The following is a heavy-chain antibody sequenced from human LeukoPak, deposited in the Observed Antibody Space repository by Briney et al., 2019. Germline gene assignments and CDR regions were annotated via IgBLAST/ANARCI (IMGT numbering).Heavy chain of an antibody. D-gene: IGHD6-6*01. CDR3: ARTSIAARRANAFDI. CDR1: GGSISSGGYS. CDR2: IYHSGST. Sequence: SETLSLTCAVSGGSISSGGYSWSWIRQPPGKGLEWIGYIYHSGSTYYNPSLKSRVTISVNRSKNQFSLKLSSVTAADTAVYYCARTSIAARRANAFDIWGQGTMVTVSS. V-gene: IGHV4-30-2*01. J-gene: IGHJ3*02.